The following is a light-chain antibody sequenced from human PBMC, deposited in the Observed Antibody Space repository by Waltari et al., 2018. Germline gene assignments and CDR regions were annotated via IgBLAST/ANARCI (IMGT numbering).Light chain of an antibody. J-gene: IGKJ2*01. V-gene: IGKV3-15*01. CDR2: GAS. Sequence: TVMTQSPSTLSLSPGDRATLSCRATQIVSTNLAWYQKKPGKAPRILIYGASIRATGIPARFSGRGAGTEFTLTISSLQSEDFAVYYCQQYNNWPPYIFGQGSQLEI. CDR3: QQYNNWPPYI. CDR1: QIVSTN.